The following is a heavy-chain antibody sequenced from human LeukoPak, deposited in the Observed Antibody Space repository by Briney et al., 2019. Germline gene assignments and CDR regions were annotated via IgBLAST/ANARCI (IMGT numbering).Heavy chain of an antibody. Sequence: PGGSLRLSCAASGFTFRNYYMHWVRQAPGKGLERVAVISLDGNNEYYADSVKGRFTISRDNSQNTLFLQMDSLRLEDSGVYYCAKDRGESVAGPGDSWDQGTLVSVSS. CDR1: GFTFRNYY. D-gene: IGHD6-19*01. J-gene: IGHJ4*02. CDR2: ISLDGNNE. V-gene: IGHV3-30-3*01. CDR3: AKDRGESVAGPGDS.